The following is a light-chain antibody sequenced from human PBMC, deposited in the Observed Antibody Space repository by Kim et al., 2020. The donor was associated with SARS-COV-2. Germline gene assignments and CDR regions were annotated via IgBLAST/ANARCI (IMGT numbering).Light chain of an antibody. V-gene: IGKV1-27*01. CDR2: AAS. CDR1: QDISNY. Sequence: SASVGDRVTSTCLASQDISNYLAWFQLKPGKAPKLLIYAASALQPGVPSRFSGSGSGTDFTLTVTSLQPEDVATYYCQKCDSAPWTFGQGTKV. CDR3: QKCDSAPWT. J-gene: IGKJ1*01.